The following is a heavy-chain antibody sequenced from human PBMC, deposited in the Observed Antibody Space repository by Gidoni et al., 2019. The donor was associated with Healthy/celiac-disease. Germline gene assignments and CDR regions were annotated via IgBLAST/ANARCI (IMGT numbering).Heavy chain of an antibody. J-gene: IGHJ5*02. CDR3: AREEVGATRWFDP. CDR2: ISSSGSTI. D-gene: IGHD1-26*01. CDR1: GCTVSSYE. V-gene: IGHV3-48*03. Sequence: EVQLVESGGGLVPPGGSLSLSCAASGCTVSSYEMNWVSQAPGKGLGWVSYISSSGSTIYYADSVKGRFTISRDNAKNSLYLQMNSLRAEDTAVYYCAREEVGATRWFDPWGQGTLVTVSS.